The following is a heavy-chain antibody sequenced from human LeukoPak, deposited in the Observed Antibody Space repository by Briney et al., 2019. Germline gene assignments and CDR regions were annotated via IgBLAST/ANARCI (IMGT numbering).Heavy chain of an antibody. CDR1: GGTFSSYA. V-gene: IGHV1-69*04. Sequence: SVKVSCKASGGTFSSYAISWVRQAPGQGLEWMGRIIPILGIANYAQKFQGRVTITADKSTSTAYMELSSLRSEDTAVYYCACYYYDSSGYYSLFDCWGQGTLVTVSS. J-gene: IGHJ5*01. D-gene: IGHD3-22*01. CDR3: ACYYYDSSGYYSLFDC. CDR2: IIPILGIA.